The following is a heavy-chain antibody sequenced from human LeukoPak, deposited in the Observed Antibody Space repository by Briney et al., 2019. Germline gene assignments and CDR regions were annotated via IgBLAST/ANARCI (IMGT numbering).Heavy chain of an antibody. Sequence: GESLRLSCAASGLTFSSYWMSWVRQAPGKGLEWVANIKQDGSEKYYVDSVKGRFTISRDNAKNSLYLQMNSLRAEDTAVYYCARGSRLGVVGRDAFDIWGQGTMVTVSS. D-gene: IGHD3-3*01. CDR2: IKQDGSEK. CDR3: ARGSRLGVVGRDAFDI. V-gene: IGHV3-7*01. CDR1: GLTFSSYW. J-gene: IGHJ3*02.